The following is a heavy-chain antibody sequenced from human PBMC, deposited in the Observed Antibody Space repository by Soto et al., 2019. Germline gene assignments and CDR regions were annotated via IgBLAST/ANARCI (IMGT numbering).Heavy chain of an antibody. CDR1: GDSISNSRFY. CDR3: ARDFFDSSDYTTNWFDP. CDR2: IYHTGNA. V-gene: IGHV4-39*01. J-gene: IGHJ5*02. Sequence: SETLSLTCSVSGDSISNSRFYWAWIRQPPGEGLEWIGSIYHTGNAYYNPSLKSRVTISVDTSKNQFSLKLTSVIAADAALYYCARDFFDSSDYTTNWFDPWGQGTLVTVS. D-gene: IGHD3-22*01.